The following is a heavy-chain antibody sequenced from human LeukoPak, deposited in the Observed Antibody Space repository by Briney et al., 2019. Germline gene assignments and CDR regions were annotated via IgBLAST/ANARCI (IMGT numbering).Heavy chain of an antibody. Sequence: GTLSLTYAVSGGSISSSNWWSWVRQPPGKGLEWIGEIYHSGSTNYNPSLKSRVTISVDKSKNQFSLKLSSVTAADTAVYYCARAAYGGSGSYDYWGQGTLVTVSS. CDR2: IYHSGST. J-gene: IGHJ4*02. D-gene: IGHD1-26*01. CDR1: GGSISSSNW. V-gene: IGHV4-4*02. CDR3: ARAAYGGSGSYDY.